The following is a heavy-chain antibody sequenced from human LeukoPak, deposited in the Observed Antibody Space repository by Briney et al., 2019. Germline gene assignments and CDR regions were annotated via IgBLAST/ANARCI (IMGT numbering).Heavy chain of an antibody. D-gene: IGHD7-27*01. V-gene: IGHV3-30*18. CDR3: AKDRLSKWGLDAFDI. CDR2: ISYDGSNK. Sequence: GGSLRLSCAASGLTFSSYSMNWVRQAPGKGLGWVAVISYDGSNKYYADSVKGRFTISRDNSKSTLYLQMNSLRAEDTAIYYCAKDRLSKWGLDAFDIWGQGTMVTVSS. J-gene: IGHJ3*02. CDR1: GLTFSSYS.